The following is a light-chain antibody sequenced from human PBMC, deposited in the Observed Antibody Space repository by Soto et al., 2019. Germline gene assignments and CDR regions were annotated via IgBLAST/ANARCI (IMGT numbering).Light chain of an antibody. J-gene: IGLJ1*01. V-gene: IGLV2-14*01. CDR1: SSDVGGYNY. Sequence: QSVLTQPASVSGSPGQSITISCTGTSSDVGGYNYVSWYQQHPGKAPKLLIYDVSNRPSGASNRFSGSKSGNTASLTISGLQAEDEADYYCSSYTGSTTLHYVFGTGTXVTVL. CDR3: SSYTGSTTLHYV. CDR2: DVS.